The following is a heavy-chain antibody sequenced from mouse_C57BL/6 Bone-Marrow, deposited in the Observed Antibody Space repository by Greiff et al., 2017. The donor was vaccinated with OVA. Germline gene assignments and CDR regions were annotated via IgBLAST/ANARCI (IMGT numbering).Heavy chain of an antibody. CDR2: IYPGDGDT. J-gene: IGHJ2*01. V-gene: IGHV1-82*01. CDR3: ARNGYGFDY. Sequence: VQLQQSGPELVKPGASVKISCKASGYAFSSSWMNWVKQRPGKGLEWIGRIYPGDGDTNYNGKFKSKATLTVDKSSSTAYMQLSSLTSEDSAVYYCARNGYGFDYWGQGTTLTVSS. CDR1: GYAFSSSW. D-gene: IGHD2-2*01.